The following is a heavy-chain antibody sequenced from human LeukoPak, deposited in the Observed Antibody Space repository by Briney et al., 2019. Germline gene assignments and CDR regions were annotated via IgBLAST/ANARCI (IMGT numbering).Heavy chain of an antibody. CDR2: ISAYNGNT. Sequence: VASVKVSCTASGYTFTSYGISWVRQAPGQGLEWMGWISAYNGNTNYAQKLQGRVTMTIDTSTSTAYMELRSLRSDDTAVYYCATVDTAMTDAFDIWGQGTMVTVSS. J-gene: IGHJ3*02. V-gene: IGHV1-18*01. CDR1: GYTFTSYG. D-gene: IGHD5-18*01. CDR3: ATVDTAMTDAFDI.